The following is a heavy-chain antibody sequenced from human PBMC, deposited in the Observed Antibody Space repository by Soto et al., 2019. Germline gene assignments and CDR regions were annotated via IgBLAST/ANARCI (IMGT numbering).Heavy chain of an antibody. CDR1: GGSISSSSYY. V-gene: IGHV4-39*01. J-gene: IGHJ6*02. D-gene: IGHD2-15*01. Sequence: LSLTCTVSGGSISSSSYYWGWIRHPPGKWLEWIGSIYYSGSTYYNPSLKSRVTISVDTSKNQFSLKLSSVTAADTAVYYCARRYSVSYYYYYGMDVWGQGTTVTVSS. CDR2: IYYSGST. CDR3: ARRYSVSYYYYYGMDV.